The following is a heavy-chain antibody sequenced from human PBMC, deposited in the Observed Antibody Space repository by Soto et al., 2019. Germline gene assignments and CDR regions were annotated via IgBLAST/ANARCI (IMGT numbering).Heavy chain of an antibody. J-gene: IGHJ4*02. CDR3: AKENGVAGIDY. V-gene: IGHV3-30*18. CDR2: ISYDGSNK. D-gene: IGHD6-19*01. Sequence: QVQLVESGGGVVQPGRSLRLSCAASGFTFSSYGMHWVRQAPGKGLEWVAVISYDGSNKYYADSVKGRFTISRDNSKNTLYLQINSLRAEDTAVYYCAKENGVAGIDYWGQGTLVTVSS. CDR1: GFTFSSYG.